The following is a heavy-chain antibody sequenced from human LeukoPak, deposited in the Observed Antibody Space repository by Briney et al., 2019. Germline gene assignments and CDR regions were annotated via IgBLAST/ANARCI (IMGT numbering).Heavy chain of an antibody. J-gene: IGHJ5*02. CDR2: INPNSGGT. CDR3: ARVITGTTSYWFDP. D-gene: IGHD1-7*01. Sequence: SVKVSCKASGYTFTGYYMHWVRQAPGQGLEWMGWINPNSGGTNYAQKFQGRVTMTRDTSISTAYMELSRLRSDDTAVYYCARVITGTTSYWFDPWGQGTLVTVSS. V-gene: IGHV1-2*02. CDR1: GYTFTGYY.